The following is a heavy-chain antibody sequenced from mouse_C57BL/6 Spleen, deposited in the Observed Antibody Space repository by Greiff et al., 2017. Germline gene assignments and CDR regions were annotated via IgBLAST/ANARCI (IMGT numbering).Heavy chain of an antibody. CDR3: ERWDCGSSYVFDY. CDR2: INPSSGYT. J-gene: IGHJ2*01. V-gene: IGHV1-7*01. D-gene: IGHD1-1*01. Sequence: QVQLQQSGAELAKPGASVKLSCKASGYTFTSYWMHWVKQRPGQGLEWIGYINPSSGYTKYNQKFKDKATLTADKSSSTAYMQLSSLTYEDSAVDYCERWDCGSSYVFDYWGQGTTLTVSS. CDR1: GYTFTSYW.